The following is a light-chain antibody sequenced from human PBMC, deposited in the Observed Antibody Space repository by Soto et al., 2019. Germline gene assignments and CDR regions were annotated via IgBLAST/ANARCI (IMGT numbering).Light chain of an antibody. J-gene: IGKJ5*01. CDR1: QSVSSY. CDR3: QHRSNGPSIT. V-gene: IGKV3-11*01. Sequence: PGERATLSCRASQSVSSYLAWYQQKPGQAPRLLIYDASNRATGIPARFSGSGSGTDFTLTINSLEPEDSAVYYCQHRSNGPSITFGQRTRLEIK. CDR2: DAS.